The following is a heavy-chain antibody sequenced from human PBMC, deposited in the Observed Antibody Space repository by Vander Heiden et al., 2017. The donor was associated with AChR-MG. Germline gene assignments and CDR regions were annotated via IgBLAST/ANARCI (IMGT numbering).Heavy chain of an antibody. Sequence: QVQLVQSRAEVKKPGASVKVSCKASGYTFTSYDINWVRQATGQGLEWMGWMNPNSGNTGYEQKFQGRVTMTRNTSISTADMELSSLRSEETAVYYCAIVLNDDSRRYNWFDPWGQGTLVTVSS. V-gene: IGHV1-8*01. CDR3: AIVLNDDSRRYNWFDP. CDR2: MNPNSGNT. D-gene: IGHD3-22*01. CDR1: GYTFTSYD. J-gene: IGHJ5*02.